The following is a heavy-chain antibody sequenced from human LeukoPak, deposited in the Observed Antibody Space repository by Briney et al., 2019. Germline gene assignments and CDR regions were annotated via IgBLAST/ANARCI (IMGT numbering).Heavy chain of an antibody. CDR2: ISSSGSTI. Sequence: GGSLRLSCAASGFTFSSYEMNWVRQAPGKGLEWVSYISSSGSTIYYADSVKGRFTISRDNAKNSLYLQMNSLRAEDTAVYYCARDPDYYYDRAEKAFDIWGQGTMVTVSS. CDR3: ARDPDYYYDRAEKAFDI. V-gene: IGHV3-48*03. CDR1: GFTFSSYE. D-gene: IGHD3-22*01. J-gene: IGHJ3*02.